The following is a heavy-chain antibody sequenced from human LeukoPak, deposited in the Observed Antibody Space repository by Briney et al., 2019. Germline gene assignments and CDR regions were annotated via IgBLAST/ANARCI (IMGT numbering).Heavy chain of an antibody. J-gene: IGHJ4*02. CDR1: GYSFSSYW. CDR2: IYLVDSDT. CDR3: ARSGGSGCAEGFDY. Sequence: PGESLNISCKGSGYSFSSYWIAWLRQIPGKGLGWMGIIYLVDSDTRYSPSFQGQVPISADKSISTAYLQWTSLKASAPATYSCARSGGSGCAEGFDYWGQGTLVTVSS. D-gene: IGHD6-19*01. V-gene: IGHV5-51*01.